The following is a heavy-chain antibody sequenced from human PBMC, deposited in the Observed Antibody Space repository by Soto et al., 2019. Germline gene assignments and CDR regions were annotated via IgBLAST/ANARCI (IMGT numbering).Heavy chain of an antibody. D-gene: IGHD3-9*01. Sequence: PGGSLRLSCAASGFTFSSYAMSWVRQAPGKGLEWVSAISGSGGSTYYADSVKGRFTISRDNSKNTLYLQMNSLRAEDTAVYYCAKVLSRLRYFDRPAGFDYWGQGTLVTVSS. CDR1: GFTFSSYA. V-gene: IGHV3-23*01. CDR3: AKVLSRLRYFDRPAGFDY. J-gene: IGHJ4*02. CDR2: ISGSGGST.